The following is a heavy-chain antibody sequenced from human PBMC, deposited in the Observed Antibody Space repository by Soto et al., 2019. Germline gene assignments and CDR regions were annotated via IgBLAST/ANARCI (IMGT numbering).Heavy chain of an antibody. Sequence: QVQLVESGGGVVQPGRSLRLSCAASGFTFSSYGMHWVRQAPGKGLEWVAVIWYGGSDKYYADSVKGRFTISRDNSKNTLYLQINSLSAEDTAVYYCARAGLLLDYWGQGTLVTVSS. J-gene: IGHJ4*02. CDR3: ARAGLLLDY. CDR1: GFTFSSYG. D-gene: IGHD1-26*01. V-gene: IGHV3-33*01. CDR2: IWYGGSDK.